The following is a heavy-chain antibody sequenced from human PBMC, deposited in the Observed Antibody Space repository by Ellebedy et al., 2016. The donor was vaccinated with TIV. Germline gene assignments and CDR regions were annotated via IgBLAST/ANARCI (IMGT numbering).Heavy chain of an antibody. V-gene: IGHV1-2*02. CDR3: ARQGVGAKGAYDS. J-gene: IGHJ4*02. CDR1: GYTFSDYY. Sequence: ASVKVPCKASGYTFSDYYMHWVRQAPGQGLEWMGWINPDSGAADYAQMFQGRIRMTRDTSSNTAYMELNRLRYDDTAVYYCARQGVGAKGAYDSWGQGTLVTVSS. CDR2: INPDSGAA. D-gene: IGHD1-26*01.